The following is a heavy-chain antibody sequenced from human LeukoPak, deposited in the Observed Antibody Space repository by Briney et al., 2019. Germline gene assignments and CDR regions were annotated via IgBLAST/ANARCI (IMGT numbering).Heavy chain of an antibody. J-gene: IGHJ6*03. CDR2: IKQDGSEK. CDR1: GFTFSSYW. V-gene: IGHV3-7*03. CDR3: AKEEWGFGEFPLFMDV. Sequence: GGSLRLSCAASGFTFSSYWMTWVRQAPGKGLEWVASIKQDGSEKYYVDSVKGRFTISRDNAKNSLYLQMNSLRAEDTAVYYCAKEEWGFGEFPLFMDVWGKGTTVTISS. D-gene: IGHD3-10*01.